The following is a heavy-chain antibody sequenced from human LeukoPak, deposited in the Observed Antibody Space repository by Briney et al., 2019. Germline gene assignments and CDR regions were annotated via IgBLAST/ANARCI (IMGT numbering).Heavy chain of an antibody. J-gene: IGHJ4*02. CDR3: AREEFCNGGGCSFDS. Sequence: SETLSLACGVSGGSISNTNWWTWVRQPPGKGLEWIGEVNLQGSTNYNPSLKSRVAISVDKSENHISLKLTSVTAADTAMYYCAREEFCNGGGCSFDSWGQGALVTVSS. CDR1: GGSISNTNW. CDR2: VNLQGST. D-gene: IGHD2-15*01. V-gene: IGHV4-4*02.